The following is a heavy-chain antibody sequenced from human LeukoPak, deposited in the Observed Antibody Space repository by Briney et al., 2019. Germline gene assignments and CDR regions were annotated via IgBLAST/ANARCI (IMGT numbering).Heavy chain of an antibody. J-gene: IGHJ5*02. CDR3: AREYHSSGYYYDTNWFDP. D-gene: IGHD3-22*01. CDR1: GGSISSYY. V-gene: IGHV4-4*07. CDR2: IYTSGST. Sequence: PSETLSLTCTVSGGSISSYYWSWIRQPAGKGLEWIGRIYTSGSTNYNPSLKSRVTMSVDTSKNQFSLKLSSVTAADTAVYYCAREYHSSGYYYDTNWFDPWGQGTLVTVSS.